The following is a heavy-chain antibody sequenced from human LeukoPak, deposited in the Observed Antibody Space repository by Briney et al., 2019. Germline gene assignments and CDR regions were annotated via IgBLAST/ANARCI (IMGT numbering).Heavy chain of an antibody. Sequence: SVKVSCKASGGTFSSYAISWVRQAPGQGLEWMGGIIPIFGTANYAQKFQGRVTITTDESTSTAYMELSSLRSEDTAVYYCARVGVPAAISGFFQHWGQGTLVTASS. D-gene: IGHD2-2*02. CDR1: GGTFSSYA. V-gene: IGHV1-69*05. CDR3: ARVGVPAAISGFFQH. J-gene: IGHJ1*01. CDR2: IIPIFGTA.